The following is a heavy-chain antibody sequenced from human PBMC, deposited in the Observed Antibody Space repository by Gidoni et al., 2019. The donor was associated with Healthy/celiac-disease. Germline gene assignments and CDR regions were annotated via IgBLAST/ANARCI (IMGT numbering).Heavy chain of an antibody. Sequence: EVQLVESGGGLVQPGGSLRLSCAASGFTFSSYWMSWVRQAPGKGLEWVANIKQDGSEKYYVDSVKGRFTISRDNAKNSLYLQMNSLRAEDTAVYYCARDSSSWYEGTDYWGQGTLVTVSS. CDR1: GFTFSSYW. V-gene: IGHV3-7*01. J-gene: IGHJ4*02. CDR2: IKQDGSEK. D-gene: IGHD6-13*01. CDR3: ARDSSSWYEGTDY.